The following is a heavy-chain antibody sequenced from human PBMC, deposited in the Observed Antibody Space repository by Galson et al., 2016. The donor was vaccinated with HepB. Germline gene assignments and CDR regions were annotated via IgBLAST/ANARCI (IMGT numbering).Heavy chain of an antibody. Sequence: TLSLTCSASGDSISSGTYYWSWIRQPAGRGLEWIGRVYSSGSTNYNPSLKSRATLSVDTSKNQFSLRLSSVTAADTALYYCARDTYYFWDGFTSYAFDIWGQGRMVTVSS. J-gene: IGHJ3*02. CDR1: GDSISSGTYY. CDR2: VYSSGST. V-gene: IGHV4-61*02. D-gene: IGHD3-3*01. CDR3: ARDTYYFWDGFTSYAFDI.